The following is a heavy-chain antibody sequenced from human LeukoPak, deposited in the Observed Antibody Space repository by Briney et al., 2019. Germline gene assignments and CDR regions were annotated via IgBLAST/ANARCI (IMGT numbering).Heavy chain of an antibody. CDR3: ARGKGIAVTW. D-gene: IGHD6-19*01. CDR1: GFTFSDYY. Sequence: PGGSLRLSCAASGFTFSDYYMSWIRQTPGKGLEWVSTISSGDNTMYYADSVEGRFAVSRDNAKNSLFLQINSLRAEDTAVYYCARGKGIAVTWWGQGTLVTVSS. CDR2: ISSGDNTM. J-gene: IGHJ4*02. V-gene: IGHV3-11*04.